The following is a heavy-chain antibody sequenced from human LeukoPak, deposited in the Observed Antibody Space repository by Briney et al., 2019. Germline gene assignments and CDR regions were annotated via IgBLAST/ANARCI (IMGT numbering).Heavy chain of an antibody. V-gene: IGHV4-39*01. CDR1: GGSISSGGYY. CDR2: IYYSGST. CDR3: ASLYYDFWSDYPPNWFDP. Sequence: PSQTLSLTCTVSGGSISSGGYYWGWIRQPPGEGLEWIGSIYYSGSTYYNPSLKSRLTISVDTSKNQFSLKLSSVAAADTAVYYCASLYYDFWSDYPPNWFDPWGQGTLVTVSS. J-gene: IGHJ5*02. D-gene: IGHD3-3*01.